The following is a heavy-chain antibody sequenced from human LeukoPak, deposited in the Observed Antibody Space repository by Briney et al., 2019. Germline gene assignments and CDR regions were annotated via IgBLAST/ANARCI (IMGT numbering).Heavy chain of an antibody. CDR2: IYYSGST. CDR1: GGSISGYY. Sequence: SETLSLTCTVSGGSISGYYWSWIRQTPGKGLECIGYIYYSGSTNYNPSLKSRVTMSVDTSKNQFSLKLGSVTAADTAVYYCARQGYYGSGSYWFDPWGQGTPVTVSS. D-gene: IGHD3-10*01. V-gene: IGHV4-59*01. J-gene: IGHJ5*02. CDR3: ARQGYYGSGSYWFDP.